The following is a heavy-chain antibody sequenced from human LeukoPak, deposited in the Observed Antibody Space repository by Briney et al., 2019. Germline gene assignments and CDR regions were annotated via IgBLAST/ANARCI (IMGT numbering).Heavy chain of an antibody. Sequence: ASVKVSCKASGYTFTSYYMHWVRQAPGQGLEWMGIINPSGGSTSYAQKFQGRVTMTRDTSTSTVYMELSSLRSEDTAVYYCARSGRNYDYVWGSYPPPATFDLWGRGTLVTVSS. V-gene: IGHV1-46*01. CDR3: ARSGRNYDYVWGSYPPPATFDL. J-gene: IGHJ2*01. CDR2: INPSGGST. CDR1: GYTFTSYY. D-gene: IGHD3-16*02.